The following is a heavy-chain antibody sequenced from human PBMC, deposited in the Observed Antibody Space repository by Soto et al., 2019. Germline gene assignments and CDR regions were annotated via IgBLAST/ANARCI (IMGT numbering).Heavy chain of an antibody. J-gene: IGHJ4*02. D-gene: IGHD3-3*01. CDR2: ISGSGGTT. CDR3: AKENGAKRDSWRGDSFNY. Sequence: EVQLLESGGDLVQPGGSLRLSCAASGFTFSNYPMSWVRQAPGKGLEWVSAISGSGGTTYYADSVKGRFTISRDNSKNTLYLQMNSLRAEDTAVYYCAKENGAKRDSWRGDSFNYWGQGTLVTVSS. CDR1: GFTFSNYP. V-gene: IGHV3-23*01.